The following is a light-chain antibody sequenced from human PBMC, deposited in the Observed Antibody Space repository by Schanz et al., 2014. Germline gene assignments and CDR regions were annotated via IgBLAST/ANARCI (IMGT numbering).Light chain of an antibody. CDR1: QSVSSSY. CDR3: QQSYSTPWT. V-gene: IGKV3-20*01. J-gene: IGKJ1*01. CDR2: GAS. Sequence: EIVLTQSPGTLSLSPGERATLSCRASQSVSSSYLAWYQQKPGQAPRLLIYGASSRATGIPDRFSGSGSGXDFTLTISSLQPEDFATYYCQQSYSTPWTFGQGTKVEIK.